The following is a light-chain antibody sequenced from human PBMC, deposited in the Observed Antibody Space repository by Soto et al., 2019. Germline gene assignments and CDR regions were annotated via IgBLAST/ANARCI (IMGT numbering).Light chain of an antibody. CDR3: QQYGSSPWT. Sequence: IVLTQSPGTLSLSTGERATLSCRASQSVSSSYLAWYQQKPGQAPRPLIYGASSRATGIPDRFSGSGSGTDFTLTISRLEPEDFAVYYCQQYGSSPWTFGQGTKVDTK. J-gene: IGKJ1*01. CDR2: GAS. V-gene: IGKV3-20*01. CDR1: QSVSSSY.